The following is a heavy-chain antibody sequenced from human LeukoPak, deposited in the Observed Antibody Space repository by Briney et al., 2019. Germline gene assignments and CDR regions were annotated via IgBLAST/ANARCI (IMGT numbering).Heavy chain of an antibody. CDR1: GGSVTSGSYY. D-gene: IGHD3-10*01. CDR2: IYYSGST. Sequence: TSETLSLTCTVSGGSVTSGSYYWSWIRQPPGKGPEWIGYIYYSGSTNYNPSLKSRVTISVDMSKNQFSLKLSSVTAADTAVYYCARDLWSYESGFDPWGQGILVTVSS. CDR3: ARDLWSYESGFDP. V-gene: IGHV4-61*01. J-gene: IGHJ5*02.